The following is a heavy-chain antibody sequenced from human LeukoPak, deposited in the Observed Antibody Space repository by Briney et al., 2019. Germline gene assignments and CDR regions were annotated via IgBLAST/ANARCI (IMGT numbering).Heavy chain of an antibody. CDR2: ISVNGGDT. V-gene: IGHV3-23*01. Sequence: GGSLRLSCAASGVTFRTYAMSWVCEAPGKGGEWGSTISVNGGDTFYPDSVKGRFIISRDNSKNTLFLQMNSLRAEDTAVYYCTTYKRDVPFDYWGQGTLVTVSS. D-gene: IGHD1-1*01. CDR1: GVTFRTYA. CDR3: TTYKRDVPFDY. J-gene: IGHJ4*02.